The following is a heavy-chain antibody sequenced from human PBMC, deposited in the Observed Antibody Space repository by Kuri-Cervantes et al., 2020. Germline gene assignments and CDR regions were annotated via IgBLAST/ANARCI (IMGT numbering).Heavy chain of an antibody. CDR3: ARGSLERAY. D-gene: IGHD1-1*01. Sequence: GSLRLSCTVSGGSISSYYWSWIRQPPGKGLEWIGEINHSGSTNYNPSLKSRVTISVDTSKNQFSLKLSSVTAADTAAYYCARGSLERAYWGQGTLVTVSS. J-gene: IGHJ4*02. CDR2: INHSGST. V-gene: IGHV4-34*01. CDR1: GGSISSYY.